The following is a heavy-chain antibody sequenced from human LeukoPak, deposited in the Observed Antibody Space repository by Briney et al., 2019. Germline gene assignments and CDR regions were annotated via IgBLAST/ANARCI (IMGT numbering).Heavy chain of an antibody. CDR2: INPSGGST. D-gene: IGHD4-17*01. V-gene: IGHV1-46*01. J-gene: IGHJ5*02. CDR1: GYTFTSYY. CDR3: ARTYGVNNWFDP. Sequence: GASVKVSCRASGYTFTSYYMHWVRQAPGQGLEWMGIINPSGGSTSYAQKFQGRVTMTRDTSTSTVYMELSSLRSEDTAVYYCARTYGVNNWFDPWGQGTLVTVSS.